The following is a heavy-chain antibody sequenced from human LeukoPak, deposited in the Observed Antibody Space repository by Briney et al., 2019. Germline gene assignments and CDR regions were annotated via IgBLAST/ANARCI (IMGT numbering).Heavy chain of an antibody. CDR1: GFTFSSYG. CDR2: ISGSGGST. D-gene: IGHD5-12*01. J-gene: IGHJ4*02. CDR3: AKDGREWPRSLDY. Sequence: GGSLRLSCAASGFTFSSYGMHWVRQAPGKGLEWVSGISGSGGSTYYADSVKGRFTISRDNSKNTLYLQMNSLRAEDTAVYYCAKDGREWPRSLDYWGQGTLVTVSS. V-gene: IGHV3-23*01.